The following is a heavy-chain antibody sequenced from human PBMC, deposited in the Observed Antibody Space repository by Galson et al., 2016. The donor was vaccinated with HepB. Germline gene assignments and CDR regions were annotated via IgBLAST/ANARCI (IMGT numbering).Heavy chain of an antibody. Sequence: PALVKPTQTLTLTCTFSGFSLSTSGMGVGRIRQPPGKALEWLALIYWDDDKRYSPSLKSRLTITKDTSKNQVVLTMTNMDPVDTATYYCAHRPQKSILGSTQKGNNYFDYWGQGTLVTVSS. J-gene: IGHJ4*02. V-gene: IGHV2-5*02. CDR1: GFSLSTSGMG. CDR2: IYWDDDK. CDR3: AHRPQKSILGSTQKGNNYFDY. D-gene: IGHD1-26*01.